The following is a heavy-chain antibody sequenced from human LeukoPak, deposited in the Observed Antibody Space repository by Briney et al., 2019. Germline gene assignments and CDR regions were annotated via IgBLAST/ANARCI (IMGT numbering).Heavy chain of an antibody. V-gene: IGHV1-2*02. CDR1: GYTFTGYY. Sequence: GASVKVSCKASGYTFTGYYMHWVRQAPGQGLEWMGGIIPNSGGTKYAQKYQGRVTMTRDTSITTAYMELSRLRSDDTAVYYCARELVATMVDHWGQGTLDTVSS. J-gene: IGHJ4*02. CDR2: IIPNSGGT. D-gene: IGHD5-12*01. CDR3: ARELVATMVDH.